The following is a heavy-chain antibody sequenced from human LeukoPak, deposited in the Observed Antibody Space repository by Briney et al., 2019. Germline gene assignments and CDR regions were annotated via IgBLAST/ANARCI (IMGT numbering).Heavy chain of an antibody. V-gene: IGHV3-53*01. J-gene: IGHJ4*02. CDR3: ARSNYYDSRRFDS. Sequence: GGSLRLSCAVSLFTVSGHYMSWVRQAPGRGLEWVSVMYSGGSTYYADSVKGRFTISRDNSKNTLYLQMHSLRAEDTAVYYCARSNYYDSRRFDSWGQGALVTVSS. CDR1: LFTVSGHY. D-gene: IGHD3-22*01. CDR2: MYSGGST.